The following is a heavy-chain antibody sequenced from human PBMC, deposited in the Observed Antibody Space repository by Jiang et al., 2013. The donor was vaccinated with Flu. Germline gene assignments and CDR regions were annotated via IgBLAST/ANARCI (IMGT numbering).Heavy chain of an antibody. J-gene: IGHJ4*02. CDR3: AKEEGRGDYAFDY. CDR1: GFTFSSYA. V-gene: IGHV3-23*01. Sequence: GFTFSSYAMSWVRQAPGKGLEWVSAISGSGGSTYYADSVKGRFTISRDNSKNTLYLQMNSLRAEDTAVYYCAKEEGRGDYAFDYWGQGTLVTVSS. D-gene: IGHD4-17*01. CDR2: ISGSGGST.